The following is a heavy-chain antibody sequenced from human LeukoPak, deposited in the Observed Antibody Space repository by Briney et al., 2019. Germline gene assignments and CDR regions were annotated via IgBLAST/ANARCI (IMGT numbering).Heavy chain of an antibody. CDR2: ISSSGSTI. CDR1: GFTFSSYE. V-gene: IGHV3-48*03. Sequence: QTGGSLILSCAASGFTFSSYEMNWVRQAPGKGLEWVSYISSSGSTIYYADSVKGRFTISRDNAKNSLYLQMNSLRAEDTAVYYCARADYSKSSAPHYYYYMDVWGKGTTVTVSS. CDR3: ARADYSKSSAPHYYYYMDV. J-gene: IGHJ6*03. D-gene: IGHD4-11*01.